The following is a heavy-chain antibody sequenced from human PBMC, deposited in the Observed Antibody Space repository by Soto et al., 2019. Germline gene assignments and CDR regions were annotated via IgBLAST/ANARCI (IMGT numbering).Heavy chain of an antibody. V-gene: IGHV3-23*01. CDR2: ISGSGGST. D-gene: IGHD6-13*01. CDR3: AKDEWGAAGYYFDY. CDR1: GFTFSSYA. Sequence: GGSLRLSCAASGFTFSSYAMSWVRQAPGKWLEWVSAISGSGGSTYSADSVKGRFTLSRDNSKNTLYLQMNSLRGEDTAVYYCAKDEWGAAGYYFDYWGQGTLVTVSS. J-gene: IGHJ4*02.